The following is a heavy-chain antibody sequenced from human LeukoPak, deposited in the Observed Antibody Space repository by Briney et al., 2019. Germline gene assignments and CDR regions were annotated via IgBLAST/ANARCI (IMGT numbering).Heavy chain of an antibody. V-gene: IGHV4-39*01. CDR1: GGSISISTYC. Sequence: SGTLSLTCTVSGGSISISTYCWAWIRQPAGKGLEWIVSVYYRGNTDYTPSLKSRVTISIDTSKNQLYLKLRSVTAEDTAVYYCARLCPRDLLTEDYFDYWGQGTLVTVSS. J-gene: IGHJ4*02. CDR3: ARLCPRDLLTEDYFDY. D-gene: IGHD3-9*01. CDR2: VYYRGNT.